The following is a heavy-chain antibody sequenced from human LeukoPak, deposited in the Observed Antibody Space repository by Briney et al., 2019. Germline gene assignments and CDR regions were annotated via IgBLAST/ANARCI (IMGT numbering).Heavy chain of an antibody. V-gene: IGHV4-34*01. Sequence: SETLSLTCAVYGGSFSGYYWSWIRQPPGKWLEWIGEINHSGSTNYNPSLKSRVTISVDTSKNQFSLKLSSVTAADTAVYYCARQRGFWSGYLDSWGQGTLVTVSS. CDR2: INHSGST. J-gene: IGHJ5*01. CDR1: GGSFSGYY. D-gene: IGHD3-3*01. CDR3: ARQRGFWSGYLDS.